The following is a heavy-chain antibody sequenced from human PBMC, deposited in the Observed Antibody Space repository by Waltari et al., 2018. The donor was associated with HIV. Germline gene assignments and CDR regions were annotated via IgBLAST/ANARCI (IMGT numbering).Heavy chain of an antibody. CDR3: ARSPNYYGSRDGVVWGWFDP. CDR1: GGSISSSSYY. CDR2: IYYSGST. D-gene: IGHD3-10*01. V-gene: IGHV4-39*07. Sequence: QLQLQESGPGLVKPSETLSLTCTVSGGSISSSSYYWGWIRQPPGKGLEWIGSIYYSGSTYDNPSLKSRVTISVDTSKNQFSLKLSSVTAADTAVYYCARSPNYYGSRDGVVWGWFDPWGQGTLVTVSS. J-gene: IGHJ5*02.